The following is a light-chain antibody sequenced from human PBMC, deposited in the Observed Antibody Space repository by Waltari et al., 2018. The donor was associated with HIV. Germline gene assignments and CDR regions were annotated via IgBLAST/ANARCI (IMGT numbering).Light chain of an antibody. CDR3: SSYADRNGFYVV. V-gene: IGLV2-8*01. Sequence: QSALTQPPSASGSPGQSATISCTGTNSDIGGYNYVSWYQQHPGKAPKLVISEVTKRPSGVPDRFSGSKSGTTASLTVSGLQAEDEADYYCSSYADRNGFYVVFGGGTRLTVL. CDR1: NSDIGGYNY. J-gene: IGLJ2*01. CDR2: EVT.